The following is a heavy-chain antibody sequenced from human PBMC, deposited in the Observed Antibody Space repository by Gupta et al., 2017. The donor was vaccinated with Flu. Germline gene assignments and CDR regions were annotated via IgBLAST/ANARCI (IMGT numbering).Heavy chain of an antibody. CDR1: GFTFCYYD. V-gene: IGHV3-30-3*01. CDR3: ARGSYDLNGFDI. D-gene: IGHD3-22*01. CDR2: VSYDGITK. J-gene: IGHJ3*02. Sequence: QVHLVESGGGVVQPGRSLRIACEASGFTFCYYDMHWVRQAPGKGLEWVVVVSYDGITKYYAESVMGRFTISRDNSKNTLYLQMNSLRAEDTALYVCARGSYDLNGFDIWGQGTMVIVSS.